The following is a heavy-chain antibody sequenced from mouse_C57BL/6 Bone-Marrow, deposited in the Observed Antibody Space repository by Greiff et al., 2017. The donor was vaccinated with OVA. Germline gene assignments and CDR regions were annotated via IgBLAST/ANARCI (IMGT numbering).Heavy chain of an antibody. CDR2: SRNKANDYTT. CDR1: GFTFSDFY. V-gene: IGHV7-1*01. Sequence: EVQGVESGGGLVQSGRSLRLSCATSGFTFSDFYMEWVRQAPGKGLEWIAASRNKANDYTTEYSASVKGRFIVSRDTSQSILYLQMNALRAEDTAIYYCARDAGASLDVWGTGTTVTVSS. J-gene: IGHJ1*03. CDR3: ARDAGASLDV. D-gene: IGHD6-1*01.